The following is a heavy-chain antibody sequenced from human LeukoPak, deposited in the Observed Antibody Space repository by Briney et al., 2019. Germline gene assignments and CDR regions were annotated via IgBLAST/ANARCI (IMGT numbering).Heavy chain of an antibody. Sequence: PGGSLRLSCAASGFTFSSYAMSWVRQAPGKGLEWVSAISGSGGSTYYADSVKGRFTISRDNSKNMLYLQMNSLRAEDTAVYYCAKDQYSGYPLRDYYFDYWGQGTLVTVSS. CDR1: GFTFSSYA. V-gene: IGHV3-23*01. CDR3: AKDQYSGYPLRDYYFDY. CDR2: ISGSGGST. D-gene: IGHD5-12*01. J-gene: IGHJ4*02.